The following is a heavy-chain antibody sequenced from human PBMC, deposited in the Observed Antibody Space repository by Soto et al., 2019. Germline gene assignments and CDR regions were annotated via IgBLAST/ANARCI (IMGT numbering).Heavy chain of an antibody. J-gene: IGHJ5*02. CDR3: ARDKPHWSPNWFDP. Sequence: SQTLSLTCAISGDSGSSSSAAWNWIRQSPSRGLEWLGRTYYRSKWYNDYAVSVKSRITINPDTSRNQFSLQLNSVTPEDTAVYYCARDKPHWSPNWFDPWGQGTLLTVSS. CDR1: GDSGSSSSAA. V-gene: IGHV6-1*01. CDR2: TYYRSKWYN.